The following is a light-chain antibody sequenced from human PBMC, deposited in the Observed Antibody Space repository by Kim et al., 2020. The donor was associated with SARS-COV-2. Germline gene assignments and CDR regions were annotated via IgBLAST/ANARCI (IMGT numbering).Light chain of an antibody. CDR1: SSNIGGDYD. J-gene: IGLJ3*02. CDR3: RSYDSSNSDV. Sequence: QSVLTQPPSASGAPGQRVTISCTGSSSNIGGDYDVYWYQQHPGTAPKLIIYDNSKRPSGVPERFSGSKSGTSASLTIAGLQAEDEADYYGRSYDSSNSDVFGGGTKLTVL. V-gene: IGLV1-40*01. CDR2: DNS.